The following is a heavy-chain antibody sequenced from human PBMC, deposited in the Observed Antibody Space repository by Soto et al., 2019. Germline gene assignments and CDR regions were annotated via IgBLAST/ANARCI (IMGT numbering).Heavy chain of an antibody. V-gene: IGHV4-39*01. CDR2: ISYSGST. CDR3: ARTYVTDVVVVPASKDYMDV. Sequence: QLQLQESGPGLVKPSETLSLTCTVSGGSISSSSSSWGWIRQPPGKGLEWLGIISYSGSTYYSPARKRRVPISVDASKTLCALKLFSVTSADTAVYYCARTYVTDVVVVPASKDYMDVWGKGTTVTVSS. J-gene: IGHJ6*03. D-gene: IGHD2-2*01. CDR1: GGSISSSSSS.